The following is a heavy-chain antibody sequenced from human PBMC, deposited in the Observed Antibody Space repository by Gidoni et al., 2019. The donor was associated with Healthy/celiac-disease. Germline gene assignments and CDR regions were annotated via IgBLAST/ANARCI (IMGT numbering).Heavy chain of an antibody. CDR3: GHSYGLGSSFDY. CDR1: GSPHSSSGGA. J-gene: IGHJ4*02. V-gene: IGHV2-5*02. CDR2: MYWDDDK. D-gene: IGHD3-10*01. Sequence: QITLKESGPTLVKPTHTPSLTCTFSGSPHSSSGGAVGWIRQPPGKALEWLALMYWDDDKRYRPSMKSRLNITKDTSKNQVVLKMTSMDPGDTAKYYWGHSYGLGSSFDYWGQGTLVTVSS.